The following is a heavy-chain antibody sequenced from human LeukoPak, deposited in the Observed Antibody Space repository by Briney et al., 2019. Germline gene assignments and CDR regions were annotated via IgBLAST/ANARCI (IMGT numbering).Heavy chain of an antibody. V-gene: IGHV1-46*01. CDR1: GYTFTSNY. J-gene: IGHJ6*03. D-gene: IGHD3-16*01. CDR3: ARAPGGRRAYYMDV. Sequence: ASVKVSCKAFGYTFTSNYMHWVRQAPGQGPEWMGVISPSGGSTTYAQKFQGRVTLTRDMSTSTDYLELSSLRSEDTAVYYCARAPGGRRAYYMDVWGKGTTVTISS. CDR2: ISPSGGST.